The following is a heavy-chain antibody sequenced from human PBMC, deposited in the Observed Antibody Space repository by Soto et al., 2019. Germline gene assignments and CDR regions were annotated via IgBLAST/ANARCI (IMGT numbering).Heavy chain of an antibody. CDR1: GGTFSSYA. V-gene: IGHV1-69*13. J-gene: IGHJ6*02. CDR2: IIPSFGTA. Sequence: GASVKSYCKASGGTFSSYAISWVRQAPGQGLEWMGGIIPSFGTANYAQKFQGRVTITADESTSTAYMELSSLRSEDTAVYYCARRRPGEDVWGQGTTVTVSS. CDR3: ARRRPGEDV. D-gene: IGHD4-17*01.